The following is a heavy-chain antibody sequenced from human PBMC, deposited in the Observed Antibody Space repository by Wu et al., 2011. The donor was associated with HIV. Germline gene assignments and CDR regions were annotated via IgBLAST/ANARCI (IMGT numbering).Heavy chain of an antibody. Sequence: QVQLVQSGAEVKKPGSSVKVSCKASGGTFSSYAISWVRQAPGQGLEWMGRITPIFGTANYAQKFQGRVTITADKSTSTAYMELSSLRSEDTAVYYCARGTIVGATGDYYYGMDVWGQGPRSPSP. V-gene: IGHV1-69*14. CDR1: GGTFSSYA. CDR3: ARGTIVGATGDYYYGMDV. D-gene: IGHD1-26*01. J-gene: IGHJ6*02. CDR2: ITPIFGTA.